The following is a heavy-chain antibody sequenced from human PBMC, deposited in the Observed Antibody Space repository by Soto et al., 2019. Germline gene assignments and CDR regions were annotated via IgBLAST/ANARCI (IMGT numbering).Heavy chain of an antibody. CDR2: IYYSGST. D-gene: IGHD2-15*01. CDR1: GGSISSDY. Sequence: PSETLSLTCTVSGGSISSDYWSWIRQPPGKGLEWIGYIYYSGSTNYNPSLKSRVTISVDTSKNQFSLKLSSVTAADTAVYYCARILLPPIYCSGGSCYSFWFDPWGQGTLVTVSS. V-gene: IGHV4-59*08. CDR3: ARILLPPIYCSGGSCYSFWFDP. J-gene: IGHJ5*02.